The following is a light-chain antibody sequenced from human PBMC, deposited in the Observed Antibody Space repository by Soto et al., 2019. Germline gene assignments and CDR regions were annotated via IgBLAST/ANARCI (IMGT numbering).Light chain of an antibody. V-gene: IGKV1-5*03. J-gene: IGKJ2*01. CDR1: QTISSS. Sequence: DIQMTQFPPTLSASIGDRVTITCRASQTISSSLAWYHQKPGKAPKLLIYKASTLETGVPSRFSGSGSGTDFTLTISSLQPDDFATYYCQQYDSYSPYTFGQGTRLEIK. CDR3: QQYDSYSPYT. CDR2: KAS.